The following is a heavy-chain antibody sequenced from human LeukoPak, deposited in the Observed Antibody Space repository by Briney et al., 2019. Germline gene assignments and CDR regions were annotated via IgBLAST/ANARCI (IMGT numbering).Heavy chain of an antibody. J-gene: IGHJ3*02. CDR1: GGSITGSSYY. CDR3: ATYSTVTSAFDI. D-gene: IGHD4-17*01. V-gene: IGHV4-39*07. CDR2: IYYSGST. Sequence: SETLSLTCTVSGGSITGSSYYWGWIRQPPGQGLEWIGSIYYSGSTYYNPSLKSRVTISVDTSRNQFSLRLSSVTAADTAVYYCATYSTVTSAFDIWGQGTMVTVSS.